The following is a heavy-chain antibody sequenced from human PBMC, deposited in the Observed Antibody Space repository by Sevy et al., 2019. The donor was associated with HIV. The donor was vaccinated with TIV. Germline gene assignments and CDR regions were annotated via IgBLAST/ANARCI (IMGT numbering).Heavy chain of an antibody. V-gene: IGHV3-49*03. CDR3: TREQTYYYDSSGYYYGNHFDY. Sequence: GGSLRLSCTASGFTFGDYAMSWFRQAPGKGLEWVGFIRSKAYGGTTEYATSVKGRFTISRDDSKSIAYLQMNSLKTEDTAVYYCTREQTYYYDSSGYYYGNHFDYWGQGTLATVSS. CDR1: GFTFGDYA. D-gene: IGHD3-22*01. J-gene: IGHJ4*02. CDR2: IRSKAYGGTT.